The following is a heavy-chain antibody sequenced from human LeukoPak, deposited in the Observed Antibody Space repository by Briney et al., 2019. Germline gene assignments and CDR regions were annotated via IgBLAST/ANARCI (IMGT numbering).Heavy chain of an antibody. V-gene: IGHV3-30*02. J-gene: IGHJ4*02. Sequence: GGSLRLSCATSRSTFSSYGMHWVRQAPGKGLEWVAFIRYDGSNKYYADSVKGRFTISRDNSKNTLYLQMSSLGAEDTAVYYCAKDGALYGGNTYFDYWGQGTLVTVSS. CDR1: RSTFSSYG. CDR3: AKDGALYGGNTYFDY. CDR2: IRYDGSNK. D-gene: IGHD4-23*01.